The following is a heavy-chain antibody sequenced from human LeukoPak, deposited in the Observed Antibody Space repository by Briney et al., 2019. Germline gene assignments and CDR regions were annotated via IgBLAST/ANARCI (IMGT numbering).Heavy chain of an antibody. Sequence: GSLRLSCAASGFTFNTYAMSWVRQAPGKGLEWVSGITSGANTYYADSVKGRFTISRDNSENTLNLQMNSLRAEDTAIYYCAEARAGDITAAFNYWGQGTLVTVSS. CDR1: GFTFNTYA. CDR3: AEARAGDITAAFNY. J-gene: IGHJ4*02. D-gene: IGHD6-13*01. CDR2: ITSGANT. V-gene: IGHV3-23*01.